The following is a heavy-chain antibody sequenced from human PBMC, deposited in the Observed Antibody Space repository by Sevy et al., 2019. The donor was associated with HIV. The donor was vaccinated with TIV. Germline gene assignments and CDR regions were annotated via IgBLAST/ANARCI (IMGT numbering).Heavy chain of an antibody. D-gene: IGHD3-22*01. V-gene: IGHV3-49*03. Sequence: GGSLRLSCTASGFTFGDYAMSWFRQAPGKGLEWVGFIRSKAYGGTTEYAASVKGRFTISRDDSKSIAYLQMNSLKTEDTAMYYCTRRYYYDSSGYYQRDYWGQGTLVTVSS. CDR3: TRRYYYDSSGYYQRDY. CDR2: IRSKAYGGTT. CDR1: GFTFGDYA. J-gene: IGHJ4*02.